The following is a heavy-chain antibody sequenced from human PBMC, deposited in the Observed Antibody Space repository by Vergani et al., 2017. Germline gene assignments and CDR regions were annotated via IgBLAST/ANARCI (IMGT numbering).Heavy chain of an antibody. Sequence: QLQLQESGSGLVKPSQTLSLTCAVSGDSITTGGFSWNWIRQPPGKGPEWIGYIFPSGNSDYNPSLKNRVSISLDKSKNQFSLWVNSVTAADTAVYFCARASLRALVGYYYYMDVWVKGKTVVVSS. CDR1: GDSITTGGFS. D-gene: IGHD3-16*02. V-gene: IGHV4-30-2*01. CDR3: ARASLRALVGYYYYMDV. CDR2: IFPSGNS. J-gene: IGHJ6*03.